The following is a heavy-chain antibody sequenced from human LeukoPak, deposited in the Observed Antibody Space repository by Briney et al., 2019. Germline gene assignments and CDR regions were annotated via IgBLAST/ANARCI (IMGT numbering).Heavy chain of an antibody. Sequence: GGSLRLSCAASGFTFSSYWMSWVRQAPGKGLEWVANIKQDGSEKYYVDSVKGRFTISRDNAKNSLYLQMNSLRAEDTAVYYCARGIRGYDFWSGWGYYYYYMDIWGKGTTVTVSS. CDR2: IKQDGSEK. D-gene: IGHD3-3*01. V-gene: IGHV3-7*01. CDR3: ARGIRGYDFWSGWGYYYYYMDI. J-gene: IGHJ6*03. CDR1: GFTFSSYW.